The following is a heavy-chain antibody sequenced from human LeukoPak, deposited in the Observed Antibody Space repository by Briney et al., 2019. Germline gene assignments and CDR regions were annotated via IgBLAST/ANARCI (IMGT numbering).Heavy chain of an antibody. CDR3: ARAASVAGTYALNH. Sequence: GGSLSLSCAVSGFTVSSNYMSWVRQAPGKGLEWVSVIYGGGSTYYADSVKGRFTISRDNSKNTLYLQMNSLRAEDTAVYYCARAASVAGTYALNHWGQGTLVTVSS. V-gene: IGHV3-66*01. J-gene: IGHJ4*02. CDR2: IYGGGST. D-gene: IGHD6-19*01. CDR1: GFTVSSNY.